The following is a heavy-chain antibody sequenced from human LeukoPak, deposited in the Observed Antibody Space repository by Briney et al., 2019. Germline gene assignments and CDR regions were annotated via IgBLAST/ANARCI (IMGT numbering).Heavy chain of an antibody. Sequence: GASVKVSCKASVYTFTSYYMHWVRQAPGQGLEWMGIINPSGGSTSYAQKFQGRVTMTRDKSTITVYMQLSSLRSEDTSVYYCARVLEYSSSSVDYWGQGTLVTVSS. D-gene: IGHD6-6*01. CDR2: INPSGGST. J-gene: IGHJ4*02. CDR3: ARVLEYSSSSVDY. CDR1: VYTFTSYY. V-gene: IGHV1-46*01.